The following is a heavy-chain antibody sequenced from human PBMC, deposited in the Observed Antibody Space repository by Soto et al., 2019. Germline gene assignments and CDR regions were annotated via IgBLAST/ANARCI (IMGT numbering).Heavy chain of an antibody. J-gene: IGHJ5*02. CDR3: TTVIPKGKWELGP. V-gene: IGHV3-15*05. Sequence: GGSLSLSCAASGFTFSNAWMSWVRQSPGKGLEWVGRIKSKTDGGTVDYAGPVKGRFTISRDDSKNTLYVQMNSLKTEDTAVYYCTTVIPKGKWELGPWGQGNLVTVSS. D-gene: IGHD1-26*01. CDR1: GFTFSNAW. CDR2: IKSKTDGGTV.